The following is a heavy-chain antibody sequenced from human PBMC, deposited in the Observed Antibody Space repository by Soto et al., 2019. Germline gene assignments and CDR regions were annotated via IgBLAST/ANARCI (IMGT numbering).Heavy chain of an antibody. CDR3: ARIYCTTTTCDSWFDP. Sequence: PGASLKISCTGFGYTFTTFWISWVRQMPGKGLEWMGRIDRGDTYATYSPAFQGHVTISADKATSTAYLQWSSLKASDTAMYFCARIYCTTTTCDSWFDPWGQGTLVTVSS. J-gene: IGHJ5*02. V-gene: IGHV5-10-1*01. CDR1: GYTFTTFW. D-gene: IGHD2-2*01. CDR2: IDRGDTYA.